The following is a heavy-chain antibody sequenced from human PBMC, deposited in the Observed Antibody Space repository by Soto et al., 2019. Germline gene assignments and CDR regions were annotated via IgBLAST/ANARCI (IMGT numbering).Heavy chain of an antibody. D-gene: IGHD6-13*01. V-gene: IGHV1-18*01. Sequence: QVQLVQSGGEVKKPGASVKVSCKASGYTFTSYAISWVRQAPGQGFEWMGWISTYNRNINYAQKLQGRVTMTTDTSTSTAYMELRSLRSDDTAVYYCAREGPYSSSWYYWGQGTLVTVSS. J-gene: IGHJ4*02. CDR3: AREGPYSSSWYY. CDR1: GYTFTSYA. CDR2: ISTYNRNI.